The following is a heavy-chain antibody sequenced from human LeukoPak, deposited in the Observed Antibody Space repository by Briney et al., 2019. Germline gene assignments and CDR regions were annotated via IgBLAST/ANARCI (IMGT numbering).Heavy chain of an antibody. D-gene: IGHD2-2*02. CDR2: IYHSGSP. CDR1: GYSITSGYN. V-gene: IGHV4-38-2*02. J-gene: IGHJ4*02. CDR3: VRYCSSTTCYTRAVDY. Sequence: PSETLSLTCTVSGYSITSGYNCAWIRQPPGKVLEWIGSIYHSGSPYYNPSLKSRVTISVDTSKNQFSLKLSSVTAADTAVYYCVRYCSSTTCYTRAVDYWGQGTLVNFSS.